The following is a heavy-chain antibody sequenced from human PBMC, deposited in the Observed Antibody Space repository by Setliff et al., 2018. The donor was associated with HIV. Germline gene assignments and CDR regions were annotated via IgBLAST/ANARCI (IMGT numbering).Heavy chain of an antibody. J-gene: IGHJ1*01. CDR2: IIPLFGTA. D-gene: IGHD6-19*01. CDR3: ARVAVPGLAYFPH. Sequence: GASVKVSCKASGDTFSNSLVTWVRQAPGQGLEWMGGIIPLFGTASYAQKFQGRVTITRDTSTNTVYMEMSGLRSEDTAVFYCARVAVPGLAYFPHWGQGTLVTVSS. V-gene: IGHV1-69*05. CDR1: GDTFSNSL.